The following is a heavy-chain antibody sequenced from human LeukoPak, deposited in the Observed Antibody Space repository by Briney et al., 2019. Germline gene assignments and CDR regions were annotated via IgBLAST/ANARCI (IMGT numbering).Heavy chain of an antibody. CDR1: GGSISSYY. J-gene: IGHJ3*02. CDR2: IYTSGST. CDR3: ARGGGYCSGRSCFLDASHI. V-gene: IGHV4-4*09. D-gene: IGHD2-15*01. Sequence: SETLSLTCTVSGGSISSYYWSWIRQPPGKGLEWIGYIYTSGSTNYNPSLKSRVTISVDTSKNQFSLKLSSVTAADTAVYYCARGGGYCSGRSCFLDASHIWGQGTVVTVSS.